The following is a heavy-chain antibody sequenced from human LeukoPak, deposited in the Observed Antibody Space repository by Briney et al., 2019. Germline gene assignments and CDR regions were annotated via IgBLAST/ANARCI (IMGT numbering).Heavy chain of an antibody. CDR2: INPSGGST. D-gene: IGHD3-10*01. V-gene: IGHV1-46*01. CDR3: ARGGVLWFGELDFRFDP. Sequence: GASVKVSCKASGYTFTSYYMHWVRQAPGQGLEWMGIINPSGGSTSYAQKFQGRVTMTRDTSTSTAYMELSSLRSEDTAVYYCARGGVLWFGELDFRFDPWGQGTLVTVSS. CDR1: GYTFTSYY. J-gene: IGHJ5*02.